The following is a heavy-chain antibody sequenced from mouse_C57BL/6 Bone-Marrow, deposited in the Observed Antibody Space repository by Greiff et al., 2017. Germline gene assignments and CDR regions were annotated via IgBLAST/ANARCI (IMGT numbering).Heavy chain of an antibody. CDR3: ARGRLGRGWFAY. Sequence: VQLVESGAELARPGASVKMSCKASGYTFTSYTMHWVKQRPGQGLEWIGYINPSSGYTKYNQKFKDKATLTADKSSSTAYMQLSSLTSEDSAVYYCARGRLGRGWFAYWGQGTLVTVSA. CDR2: INPSSGYT. CDR1: GYTFTSYT. J-gene: IGHJ3*01. V-gene: IGHV1-4*01. D-gene: IGHD4-1*01.